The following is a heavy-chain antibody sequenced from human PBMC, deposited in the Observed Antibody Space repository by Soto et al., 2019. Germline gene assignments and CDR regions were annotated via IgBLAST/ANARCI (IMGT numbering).Heavy chain of an antibody. CDR1: GFTFSSYS. CDR2: ISSSSSYI. Sequence: EVQLVESGGGLVKPGGSLRLSCAASGFTFSSYSMNWVRQAPGKGLEWVSSISSSSSYIYYADSVKGRFTISRDNAKNSLYLQMNSLRAEDTAVYYCARGQSIAAAGTLYYYYGMDVW. V-gene: IGHV3-21*01. CDR3: ARGQSIAAAGTLYYYYGMDV. J-gene: IGHJ6*01. D-gene: IGHD6-13*01.